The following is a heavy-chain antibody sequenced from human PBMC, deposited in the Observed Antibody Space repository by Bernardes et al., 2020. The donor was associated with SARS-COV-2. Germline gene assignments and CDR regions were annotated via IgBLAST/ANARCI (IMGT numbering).Heavy chain of an antibody. CDR2: INHGGTA. CDR3: TRGVEISGEVVLYYYGLDV. V-gene: IGHV4-34*01. J-gene: IGHJ6*02. Sequence: SETLSLTCAVYGGSLSGFYWSWFRQPPGKGLEWIGEINHGGTAYYSPSLRSRLTLSVDTSNNQFSLKLTSVTAADTAVYYCTRGVEISGEVVLYYYGLDVWGQGTTVTVSS. CDR1: GGSLSGFY. D-gene: IGHD3-3*01.